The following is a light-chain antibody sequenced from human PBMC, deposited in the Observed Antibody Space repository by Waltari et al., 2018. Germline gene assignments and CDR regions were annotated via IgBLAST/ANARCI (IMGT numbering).Light chain of an antibody. CDR2: LGS. CDR1: QSLLHRNGNNY. V-gene: IGKV2-28*01. J-gene: IGKJ1*01. CDR3: MQSLQSLWT. Sequence: DIVVTQSPLYLPVTPGEPASISCRSSQSLLHRNGNNYLDLYLQKPGQSPQLLIYLGSSRASGVPDRFSGSGSGTDFTLRISRVEAEDVGVYYCMQSLQSLWTFGPGTKVEIK.